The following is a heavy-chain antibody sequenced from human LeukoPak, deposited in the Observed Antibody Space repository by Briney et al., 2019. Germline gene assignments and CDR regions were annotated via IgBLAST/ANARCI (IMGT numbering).Heavy chain of an antibody. J-gene: IGHJ4*02. Sequence: PGGSLRLSCAASGFTFSSYAMSWVRQAPGKGLEWVSAISGSGGSTYYADSVKGRFTISRDNSKNTLYLQMNSLRAEDTAVYYCAKGVFREWLRPRGYFDYWGQGTLVTVSS. CDR2: ISGSGGST. CDR1: GFTFSSYA. V-gene: IGHV3-23*01. D-gene: IGHD5-12*01. CDR3: AKGVFREWLRPRGYFDY.